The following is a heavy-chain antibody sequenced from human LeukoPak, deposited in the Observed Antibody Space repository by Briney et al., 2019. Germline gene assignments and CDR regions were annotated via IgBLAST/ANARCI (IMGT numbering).Heavy chain of an antibody. Sequence: GGSLRLSCAASGFTFGSYAMHWVRQAPGKGLEWVAVISYDGSNKYYADSVKGRFTISRDNSKNTLYLQMNSLRAEDTAVYYCARDFSYFDYWGQGTLVTVSS. CDR3: ARDFSYFDY. V-gene: IGHV3-30*01. CDR2: ISYDGSNK. J-gene: IGHJ4*02. CDR1: GFTFGSYA.